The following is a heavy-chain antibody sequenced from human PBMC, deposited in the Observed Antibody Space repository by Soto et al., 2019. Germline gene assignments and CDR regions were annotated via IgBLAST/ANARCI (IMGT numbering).Heavy chain of an antibody. CDR3: ARIIGYCRNNDCSWTFDI. V-gene: IGHV5-51*01. CDR2: FYPGDSTS. Sequence: PGESLKISCKTSGYSFISYWVAWVRRKPGKGLEWMGTFYPGDSTSTYSPSFQGQVTISVDKSISTAYLHLSSLKASDTAMYYCARIIGYCRNNDCSWTFDIWGQGTTVTVS. CDR1: GYSFISYW. J-gene: IGHJ3*02. D-gene: IGHD2-2*03.